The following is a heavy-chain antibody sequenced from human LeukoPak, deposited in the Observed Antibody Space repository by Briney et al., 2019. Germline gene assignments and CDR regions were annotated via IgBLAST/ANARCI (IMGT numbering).Heavy chain of an antibody. Sequence: GGSLRLSCAASGFTFSSYGMHWVRQAPGKGLEWVAVISYDGSNKYYADSVKGRFTISRDNSKNTLYLQMNSLRAEDTAVYYCAKDLDRDTMIVDYWGQGTPVTVSS. V-gene: IGHV3-30*18. J-gene: IGHJ4*02. D-gene: IGHD3-22*01. CDR1: GFTFSSYG. CDR3: AKDLDRDTMIVDY. CDR2: ISYDGSNK.